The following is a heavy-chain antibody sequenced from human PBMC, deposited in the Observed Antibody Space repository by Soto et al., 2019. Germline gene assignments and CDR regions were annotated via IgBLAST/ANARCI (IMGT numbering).Heavy chain of an antibody. Sequence: SETLSLTCAVSGGSISSRNWWSWVRQPPGKGLGWIGEIYHSGSTNYNPSLKSRVTISVDKSKNQFSLKLSSVTAADTAVYYCARVAVAGTRVDYWGQGTLVTVSS. CDR1: GGSISSRNW. CDR2: IYHSGST. V-gene: IGHV4-4*02. CDR3: ARVAVAGTRVDY. D-gene: IGHD6-19*01. J-gene: IGHJ4*02.